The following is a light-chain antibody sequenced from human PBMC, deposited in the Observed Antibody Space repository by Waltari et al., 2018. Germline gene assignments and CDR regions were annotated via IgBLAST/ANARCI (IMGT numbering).Light chain of an antibody. V-gene: IGLV2-11*01. J-gene: IGLJ2*01. CDR3: CSYANSCTFL. CDR2: DFS. Sequence: QSALTQPRSVSGSPGQSVAISCTGPSSDVGRFPYVPWYPQHPVKAPILLIYDFSRRPLGLPVRFAGSKSCNTASLAISGPQAEDEADYCCCSYANSCTFLFGGWTKLTVL. CDR1: SSDVGRFPY.